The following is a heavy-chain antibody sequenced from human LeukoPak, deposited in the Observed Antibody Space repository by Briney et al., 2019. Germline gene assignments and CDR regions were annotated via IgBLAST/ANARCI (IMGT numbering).Heavy chain of an antibody. J-gene: IGHJ4*02. V-gene: IGHV4-4*07. CDR2: IYTSGST. CDR1: GGSISSYY. D-gene: IGHD6-6*01. CDR3: AREGEGEYSSSFDY. Sequence: SETLSLTCTVSGGSISSYYWSWLRQPAGKGLEWIGRIYTSGSTNYNPSLKSRVTMSVDTSKNQFSLKLSSVTAADTAVYYCAREGEGEYSSSFDYWGQGTLVTVSS.